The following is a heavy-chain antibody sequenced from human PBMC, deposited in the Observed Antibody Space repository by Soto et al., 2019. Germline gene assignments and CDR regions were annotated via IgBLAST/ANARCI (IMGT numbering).Heavy chain of an antibody. CDR2: ISSSSSTI. V-gene: IGHV3-48*01. J-gene: IGHJ5*02. Sequence: GSLRLSCAASGFTFSSYSMNWVRQAPGKGLEWVSYISSSSSTIYYADSVRGRFTISRDNAKNSLYLQMNSLRAEDTAVYYCARGSIITGTTAWFDPWGQGTLVTVSS. D-gene: IGHD1-7*01. CDR3: ARGSIITGTTAWFDP. CDR1: GFTFSSYS.